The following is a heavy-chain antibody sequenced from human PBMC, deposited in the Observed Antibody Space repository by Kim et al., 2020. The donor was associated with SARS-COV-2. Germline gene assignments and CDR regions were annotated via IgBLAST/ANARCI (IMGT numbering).Heavy chain of an antibody. D-gene: IGHD6-6*01. V-gene: IGHV4-30-2*04. Sequence: PSLKSRVTISVDTSKKRFSLKLSAVTAADTAVYYCENEGLSIAARPWFDPWGQGTLVTVSS. CDR3: ENEGLSIAARPWFDP. J-gene: IGHJ5*02.